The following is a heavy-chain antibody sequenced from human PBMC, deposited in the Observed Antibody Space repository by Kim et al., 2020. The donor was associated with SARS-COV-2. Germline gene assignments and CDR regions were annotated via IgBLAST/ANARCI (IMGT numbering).Heavy chain of an antibody. V-gene: IGHV3-30*07. J-gene: IGHJ5*02. D-gene: IGHD6-19*01. Sequence: MKGRFTISKDNSKNTQYQQMNSLRAEETAGYYCARVGVAVAGTGWFDPWGQGTLVTVSS. CDR3: ARVGVAVAGTGWFDP.